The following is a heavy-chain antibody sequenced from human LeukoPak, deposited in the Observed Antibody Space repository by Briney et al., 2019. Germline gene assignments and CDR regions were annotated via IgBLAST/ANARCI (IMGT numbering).Heavy chain of an antibody. D-gene: IGHD3-22*01. Sequence: SETLSLTCTVSGGSISSGDYYWSWIRQPPGKGLEWIGYIYHSGSTYYNPSLKSRVTISVDRSKNQFSLKLSSVTAADTAVYYCATSPPTYYYGSRGRANWGQGTLVTVSS. J-gene: IGHJ4*02. CDR2: IYHSGST. CDR3: ATSPPTYYYGSRGRAN. V-gene: IGHV4-30-2*01. CDR1: GGSISSGDYY.